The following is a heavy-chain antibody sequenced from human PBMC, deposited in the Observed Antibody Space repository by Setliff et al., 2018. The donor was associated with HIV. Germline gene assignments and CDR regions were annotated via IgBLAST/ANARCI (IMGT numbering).Heavy chain of an antibody. J-gene: IGHJ4*02. CDR1: GGTFSSYA. D-gene: IGHD7-27*01. CDR2: TMPISGTP. CDR3: ARDKTGDLWYFDS. V-gene: IGHV1-69*13. Sequence: SVKVSCKASGGTFSSYAIYWVRQAPGQGLEWMGGTMPISGTPNYAQKFQGRVTITADESTNTAYMELSSLRSEDTAVYYCARDKTGDLWYFDSWGQGTLVTVSS.